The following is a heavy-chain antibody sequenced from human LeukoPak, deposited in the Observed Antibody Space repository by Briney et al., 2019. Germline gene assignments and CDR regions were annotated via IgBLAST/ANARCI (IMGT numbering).Heavy chain of an antibody. CDR2: IYYSGST. Sequence: SETLSLTCTVSGGSISSYYWSWIRQPPGKGLEWIGYIYYSGSTNYNPSLKSRVTISVDTSKNQFSLKLSSVTAADTAVYYCARVTDGYNYCYFDYWGQGTLVTVSS. CDR1: GGSISSYY. J-gene: IGHJ4*02. D-gene: IGHD5-24*01. V-gene: IGHV4-59*01. CDR3: ARVTDGYNYCYFDY.